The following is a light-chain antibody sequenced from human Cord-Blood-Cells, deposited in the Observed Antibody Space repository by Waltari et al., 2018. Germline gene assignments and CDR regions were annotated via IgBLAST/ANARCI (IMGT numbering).Light chain of an antibody. CDR1: SSDVGGYNY. CDR2: GVS. CDR3: SSYTSSSTLYV. Sequence: QSAQTQPASVSGSPGQSITISCTGTSSDVGGYNYVSWYQQHPGKAPKLMIYGVSNRPSGVANRFSGSKSGNTASLTISGLQAEDEADYYCSSYTSSSTLYVFGTGTKVTVL. J-gene: IGLJ1*01. V-gene: IGLV2-14*01.